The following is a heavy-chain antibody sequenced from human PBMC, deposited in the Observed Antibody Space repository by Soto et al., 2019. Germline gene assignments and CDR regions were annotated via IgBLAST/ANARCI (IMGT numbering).Heavy chain of an antibody. CDR1: GGSISSGGYY. Sequence: QVQLQESGPGLVKPSQTLSLTCTVSGGSISSGGYYWSWIRQHPGKGLEWIGYIYYSGSTYYNPSLNRRFTIPVATSKTQSPLNLRSVTAADTAVYYCAREPSIWCPGTLVTVSS. V-gene: IGHV4-31*03. CDR3: AREPSI. CDR2: IYYSGST. D-gene: IGHD6-6*01. J-gene: IGHJ4*02.